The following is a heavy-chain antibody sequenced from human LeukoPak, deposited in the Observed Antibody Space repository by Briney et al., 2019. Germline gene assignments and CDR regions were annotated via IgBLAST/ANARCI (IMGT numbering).Heavy chain of an antibody. D-gene: IGHD3-3*01. CDR2: IKQDGSEK. Sequence: PGGSLRLSCAASGFIFSNYWMSWVRQVPGKGLEWVANIKQDGSEKYYVDSVKGRFTISRDNAKNSLYLQMNSLRDEDTAVYHCARDPRFFQDWGQGTLVTVSS. CDR1: GFIFSNYW. CDR3: ARDPRFFQD. J-gene: IGHJ1*01. V-gene: IGHV3-7*01.